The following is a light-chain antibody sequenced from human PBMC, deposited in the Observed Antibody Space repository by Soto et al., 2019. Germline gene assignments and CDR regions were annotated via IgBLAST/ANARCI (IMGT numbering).Light chain of an antibody. CDR2: KAS. CDR3: QQYNTYPLT. J-gene: IGKJ4*01. V-gene: IGKV1-5*03. CDR1: QSISTW. Sequence: DIQMTQSPSTLSASVGDRVTITCRASQSISTWLAWYQQKPGKAPKLLIYKASSLEGGVPSRFSGSGSGTDFNITISSLQPDDFATYYCQQYNTYPLTFGEGTTVEIK.